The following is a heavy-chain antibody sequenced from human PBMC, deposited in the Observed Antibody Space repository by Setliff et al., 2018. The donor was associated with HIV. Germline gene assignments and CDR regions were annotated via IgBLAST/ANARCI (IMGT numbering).Heavy chain of an antibody. D-gene: IGHD1-26*01. Sequence: ASVKVSCKTSGYTFGYNYIHWVRQAPGQGLEWMGRIAPNSGDTKYAKKFEGRVTVTRDTSINTVYMEVSSLRSEDTAVYYCARDVGVPGRGNALDYWGQGTHVTVS. J-gene: IGHJ4*02. CDR2: IAPNSGDT. V-gene: IGHV1-2*06. CDR1: GYTFGYNY. CDR3: ARDVGVPGRGNALDY.